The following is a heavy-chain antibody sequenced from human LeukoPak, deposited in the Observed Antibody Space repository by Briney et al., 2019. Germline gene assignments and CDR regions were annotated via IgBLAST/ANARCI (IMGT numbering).Heavy chain of an antibody. J-gene: IGHJ4*02. CDR1: GGSMSSYY. Sequence: PSETLSLTCSVSGGSMSSYYWSWIRQSPGKGLEWIGNIYSSGGTNYNPSLKSRATISIDTSTNQFSLKLTSVTPADAAVYYCARPNQWLVPYFFDSWGQGYMVTVSS. CDR3: ARPNQWLVPYFFDS. CDR2: IYSSGGT. D-gene: IGHD6-19*01. V-gene: IGHV4-59*01.